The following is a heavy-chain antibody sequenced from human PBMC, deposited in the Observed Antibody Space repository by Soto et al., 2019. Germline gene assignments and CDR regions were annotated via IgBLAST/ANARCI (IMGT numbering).Heavy chain of an antibody. CDR2: IYSGGST. J-gene: IGHJ4*02. Sequence: EVQLVQSGGGLVQPGGSLRLSCAVSGFTVGNNYMSWVRQAPGKGLEWVSLIYSGGSTNYADSVKGRFTISRDTSKNTIYLQMSSLRAEDTAVYYCAGHSHKDYWGQGTLVTVSS. CDR1: GFTVGNNY. CDR3: AGHSHKDY. V-gene: IGHV3-66*04.